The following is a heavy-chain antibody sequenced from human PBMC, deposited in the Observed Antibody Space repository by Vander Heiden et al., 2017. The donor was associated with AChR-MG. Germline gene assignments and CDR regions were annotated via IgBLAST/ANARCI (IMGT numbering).Heavy chain of an antibody. CDR3: ARWCSTSSCYKRSFDY. CDR1: GGSISSNSYH. J-gene: IGHJ4*02. D-gene: IGHD2-2*02. Sequence: QLQLQESGPGLVKPSETLSLTCTVSGGSISSNSYHLGWIRQPPGKGLEWIGNIYYGGSTYYNPSLKSRVTISVDTSKNQFSLDLISVTAADTAVYYCARWCSTSSCYKRSFDYWGQGTLVTVAS. CDR2: IYYGGST. V-gene: IGHV4-39*01.